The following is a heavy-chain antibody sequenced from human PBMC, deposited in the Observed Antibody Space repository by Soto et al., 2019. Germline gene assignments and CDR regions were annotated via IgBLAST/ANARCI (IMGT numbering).Heavy chain of an antibody. D-gene: IGHD3-3*01. CDR3: AREMGTSRITIFGVVPDDAFDI. V-gene: IGHV1-2*04. CDR1: GYTFTSYG. CDR2: INPNSGGT. Sequence: ASVKVSCKASGYTFTSYGISWVRQAPGQGLEWMGWINPNSGGTNYAQKFQGWVTMTRDTSISTAYMELSRLRSDDTAVYYCAREMGTSRITIFGVVPDDAFDIWGQETMVTVSS. J-gene: IGHJ3*02.